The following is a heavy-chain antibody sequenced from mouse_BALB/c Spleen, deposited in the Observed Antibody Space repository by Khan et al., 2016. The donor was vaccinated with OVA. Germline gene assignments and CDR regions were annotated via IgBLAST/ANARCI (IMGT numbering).Heavy chain of an antibody. V-gene: IGHV1-4*01. D-gene: IGHD2-14*01. CDR1: GYTFTSYT. J-gene: IGHJ3*01. CDR3: VRDGAYHRNDGWFAY. CDR2: INPSNGYT. Sequence: QVRLQQSGAELARPGASVKMSCKASGYTFTSYTIHWIKKRPGQGLEWIGYINPSNGYTNYNQKFKDKATLTTDKSSTTAYLQLSSLTSDDSAVYNCVRDGAYHRNDGWFAYWGQGTLVTVSA.